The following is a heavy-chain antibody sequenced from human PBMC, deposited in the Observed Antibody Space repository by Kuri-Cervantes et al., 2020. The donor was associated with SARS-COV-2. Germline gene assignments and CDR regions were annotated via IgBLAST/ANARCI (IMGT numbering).Heavy chain of an antibody. D-gene: IGHD2-15*01. CDR1: GGSFSGYY. CDR2: INHSGST. J-gene: IGHJ4*02. CDR3: ARLSPFCSGVSCTYFFDH. V-gene: IGHV4-34*01. Sequence: SETLSLTCAVYGGSFSGYYWSWIRQPPGKGLEWIGEINHSGSTNYNPSLKSRVTISVDTSKNQFSLKLSSVTAADTAVYYCARLSPFCSGVSCTYFFDHWGQGSLVTVSS.